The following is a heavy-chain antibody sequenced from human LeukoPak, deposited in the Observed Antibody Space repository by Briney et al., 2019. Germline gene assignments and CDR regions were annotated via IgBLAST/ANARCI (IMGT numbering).Heavy chain of an antibody. CDR3: ATHYDSSGYYDDSLFDY. V-gene: IGHV3-66*02. CDR2: IYSGGST. Sequence: GGSLRLSCAASGFTVSSNCMSWVRQAPGKGLEWVSVIYSGGSTYYADSVKGRFTISRDNSKNTLYLQMNSLRAEDTAVYYCATHYDSSGYYDDSLFDYWGQGTLVTVSS. CDR1: GFTVSSNC. J-gene: IGHJ4*02. D-gene: IGHD3-22*01.